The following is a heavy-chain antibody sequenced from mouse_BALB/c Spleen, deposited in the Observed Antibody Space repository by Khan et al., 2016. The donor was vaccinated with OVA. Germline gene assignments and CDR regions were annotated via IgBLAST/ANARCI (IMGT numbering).Heavy chain of an antibody. D-gene: IGHD2-2*01. CDR1: GFSLTNYS. V-gene: IGHV2-2*02. CDR3: ARRGYGYGRGALFAY. Sequence: VQLQESGPGLVQPSQSLSITCTVSGFSLTNYSVHWVRQSPGKGLEWLGVIWSAGSTDYNAAFISRLTIRKDNSRSQVFFKMNSLQPNDTAIYYCARRGYGYGRGALFAYWGQGTLVTVSA. CDR2: IWSAGST. J-gene: IGHJ3*01.